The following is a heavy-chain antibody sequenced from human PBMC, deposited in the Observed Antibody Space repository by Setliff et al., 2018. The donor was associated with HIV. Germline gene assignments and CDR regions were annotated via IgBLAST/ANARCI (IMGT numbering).Heavy chain of an antibody. CDR3: ARGFIYESNGYYYND. V-gene: IGHV4-34*12. CDR1: GESLTGYY. J-gene: IGHJ4*02. CDR2: VIHSGST. Sequence: PSETLSLTCNVYGESLTGYYWSWIRQPPGKGLEWIGEVIHSGSTNYNPSLKSRVTISVDTSKNQFSLKMTSVTAADTAVYYCARGFIYESNGYYYNDWGQGTLVTVSS. D-gene: IGHD3-22*01.